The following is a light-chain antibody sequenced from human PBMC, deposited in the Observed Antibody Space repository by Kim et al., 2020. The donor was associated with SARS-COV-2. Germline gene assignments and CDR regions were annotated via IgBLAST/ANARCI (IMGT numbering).Light chain of an antibody. Sequence: LGQTVRITCPGDSLGNYYATWYQLRPGQAPLLLIHDTDQRPSGIAARFSGSSSRNTASLAITGAQAEDEADYFCNSRDSSPNYVVFGGGTQLTVL. J-gene: IGLJ3*02. CDR3: NSRDSSPNYVV. CDR1: SLGNYY. CDR2: DTD. V-gene: IGLV3-19*01.